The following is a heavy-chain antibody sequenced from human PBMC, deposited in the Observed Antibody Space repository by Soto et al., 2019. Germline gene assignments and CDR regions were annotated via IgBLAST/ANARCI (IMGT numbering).Heavy chain of an antibody. Sequence: SETLSLTCTVSGGSISSGGYYWSWIRQHPGKGLEWIGYIYYSGSTYYNPSLKSRVTISVDTSKNQFSLKLSSVTAADTAVHYCARWIANNWFDPWGQGTLVTVSS. D-gene: IGHD2-2*03. V-gene: IGHV4-31*03. CDR3: ARWIANNWFDP. CDR2: IYYSGST. J-gene: IGHJ5*02. CDR1: GGSISSGGYY.